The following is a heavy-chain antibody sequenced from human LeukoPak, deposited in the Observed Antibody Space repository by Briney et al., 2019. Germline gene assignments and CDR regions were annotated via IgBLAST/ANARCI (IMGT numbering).Heavy chain of an antibody. V-gene: IGHV3-23*01. J-gene: IGHJ6*03. D-gene: IGHD2-2*01. Sequence: GGSLRLSCAASGFTFSSYAMSWVRQAPGKGLERVSAISGSGGSTYHADSVKGRFTTSRDNTKNTLYLQLNSLRAEDTAVYYCAKGPPQTHIVVVPAVDYYYYYTDVWGKGTTVTVSS. CDR3: AKGPPQTHIVVVPAVDYYYYYTDV. CDR2: ISGSGGST. CDR1: GFTFSSYA.